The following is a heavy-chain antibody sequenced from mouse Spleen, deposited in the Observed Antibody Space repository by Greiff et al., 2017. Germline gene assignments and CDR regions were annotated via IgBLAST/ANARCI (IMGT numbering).Heavy chain of an antibody. J-gene: IGHJ4*01. CDR2: ISYDGSN. D-gene: IGHD5-1*01. CDR3: AKGEYLYAMDY. CDR1: GYSITSGYY. Sequence: ESGPGLVKPSQSLSLTCSVTGYSITSGYYWNWIRQFPGNKLEWMGYISYDGSNNYNPSLKNRISITRDTSKNQFFLKLNSVTTEDTATYYCAKGEYLYAMDYWGQGTSVTVSS. V-gene: IGHV3-6*01.